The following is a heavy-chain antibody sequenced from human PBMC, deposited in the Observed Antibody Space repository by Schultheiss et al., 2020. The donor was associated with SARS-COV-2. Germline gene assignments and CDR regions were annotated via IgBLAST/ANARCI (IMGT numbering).Heavy chain of an antibody. D-gene: IGHD2-2*01. CDR2: ISRSSTYI. CDR3: ARYYCSSTRCYVDYYAMDV. CDR1: GFTFSSYS. Sequence: GGSLRLSCAGSGFTFSSYSMNWVRQAPGKGLEWVSSISRSSTYIYYADSVKGRFTISRDNAKNSLYLQMNSLRDEDTAVYYCARYYCSSTRCYVDYYAMDVWGQGTTVTVSS. V-gene: IGHV3-21*01. J-gene: IGHJ6*02.